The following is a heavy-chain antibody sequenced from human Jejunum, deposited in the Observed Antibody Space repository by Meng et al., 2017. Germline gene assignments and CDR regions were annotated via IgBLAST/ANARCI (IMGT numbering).Heavy chain of an antibody. Sequence: ASVKVSCKTSGYTFTGYNIHWVRQAPGQGLEWMEWMNPNSGGTFFSQKFQGRVTMTRDTSISTAYMELIRLTSDDTAVYYCARGGSGLIYWGQGTLVTVSS. J-gene: IGHJ4*02. CDR3: ARGGSGLIY. CDR2: MNPNSGGT. V-gene: IGHV1-2*02. D-gene: IGHD3-22*01. CDR1: GYTFTGYN.